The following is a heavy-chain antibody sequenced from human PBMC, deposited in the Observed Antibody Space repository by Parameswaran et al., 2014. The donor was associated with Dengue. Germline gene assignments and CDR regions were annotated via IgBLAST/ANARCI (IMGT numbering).Heavy chain of an antibody. V-gene: IGHV4-59*01. CDR2: IYYSGSGGST. J-gene: IGHJ6*02. CDR3: AREPPVRSEAYYYGMDV. Sequence: RWIRQPPGKGLEWIGYIYYSGSGGSTDYNPSLKSRVTISVDTSKNQFFLRLRSVTAADTAVYYCAREPPVRSEAYYYGMDVWGQGTTVTVSS.